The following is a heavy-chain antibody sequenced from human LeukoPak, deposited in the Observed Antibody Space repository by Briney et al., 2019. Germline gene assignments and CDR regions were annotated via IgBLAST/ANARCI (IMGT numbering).Heavy chain of an antibody. CDR1: GFTFSSYS. Sequence: GGSLRLSCAASGFTFSSYSMNWVRQAPGKGLEWVSSISSSSSYIYYADSVKGRFTISRDNAKNSLYLQMNSLRAEDTAVYYCDLVYYDSSGYYYLAYWPQGTLLTVSS. CDR3: DLVYYDSSGYYYLAY. V-gene: IGHV3-21*01. J-gene: IGHJ4*02. CDR2: ISSSSSYI. D-gene: IGHD3-22*01.